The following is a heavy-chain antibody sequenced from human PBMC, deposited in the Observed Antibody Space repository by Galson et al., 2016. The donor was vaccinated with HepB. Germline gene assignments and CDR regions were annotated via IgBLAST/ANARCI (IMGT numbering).Heavy chain of an antibody. V-gene: IGHV3-23*01. CDR3: AKDGIMVAANPYHFHY. CDR1: GFTFTRYA. D-gene: IGHD2-15*01. J-gene: IGHJ4*02. Sequence: SCAASGFTFTRYAMTWVRQAPGKGLEWVSSITSSGGNTYYTDSVKGRFTISRDNSQNTLLLQMNSLRAEDTAVYYCAKDGIMVAANPYHFHYWGQGTPVTVSS. CDR2: ITSSGGNT.